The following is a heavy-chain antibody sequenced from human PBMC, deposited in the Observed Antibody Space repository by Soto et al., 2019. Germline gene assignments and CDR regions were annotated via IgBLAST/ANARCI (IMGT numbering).Heavy chain of an antibody. CDR1: GGSISSSNW. V-gene: IGHV4-4*03. D-gene: IGHD3-10*01. J-gene: IGHJ6*02. Sequence: TPDTTSLTCALSGGSISSSNWWTWVRQPPGKGLERIGEIYHKGSTNYNPSLKSRVTISVDKSKNQFSLKLSSVPAEDTAVYYCASDREVITMVRGVINNYYGMDVWGQGTTVTVSS. CDR3: ASDREVITMVRGVINNYYGMDV. CDR2: IYHKGST.